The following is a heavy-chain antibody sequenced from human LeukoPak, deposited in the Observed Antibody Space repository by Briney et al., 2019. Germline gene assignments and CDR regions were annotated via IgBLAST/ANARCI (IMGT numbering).Heavy chain of an antibody. CDR2: INTYNGNT. Sequence: ASVKVSCKASGYTFTNNAVSWVRXAPGQXLEWIGXINTYNGNTNYAQKLQGRVTMTTDTSTSTAYMELRSLRYDDTAVYYCARVKEQWLVLGSRNGFDIWGQGTMVTVSS. D-gene: IGHD6-19*01. CDR1: GYTFTNNA. V-gene: IGHV1-18*01. J-gene: IGHJ3*02. CDR3: ARVKEQWLVLGSRNGFDI.